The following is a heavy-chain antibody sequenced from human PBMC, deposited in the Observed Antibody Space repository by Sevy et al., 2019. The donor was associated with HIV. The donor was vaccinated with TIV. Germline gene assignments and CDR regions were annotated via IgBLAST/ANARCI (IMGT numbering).Heavy chain of an antibody. V-gene: IGHV3-9*01. CDR3: AKDTSAMITFGGVIVRDYYYYYGMDV. CDR2: ISCNSGSI. Sequence: GGSLRLSCAASGFTFDDYAMHWVRQAPGKGLEWVSGISCNSGSIGYADSVKGRFTISRDNAKNSLYLQMNSLRAEDTALYYCAKDTSAMITFGGVIVRDYYYYYGMDVWVQGTTVTVSS. CDR1: GFTFDDYA. J-gene: IGHJ6*02. D-gene: IGHD3-16*02.